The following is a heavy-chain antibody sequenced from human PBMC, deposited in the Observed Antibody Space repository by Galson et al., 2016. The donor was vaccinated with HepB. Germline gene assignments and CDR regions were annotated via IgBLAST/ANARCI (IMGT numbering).Heavy chain of an antibody. J-gene: IGHJ5*01. D-gene: IGHD6-19*01. CDR2: ISDDGTNK. CDR3: ARDRQWLVTFDF. Sequence: SLRLSCAASEFSFSSYAMHWVRQAPGKGLEWVAVISDDGTNKFYGDAVKGRFTISRDNSRNTLYLQMNRVRPEDTGVYYCARDRQWLVTFDFWGQGTLVIVSS. CDR1: EFSFSSYA. V-gene: IGHV3-30*03.